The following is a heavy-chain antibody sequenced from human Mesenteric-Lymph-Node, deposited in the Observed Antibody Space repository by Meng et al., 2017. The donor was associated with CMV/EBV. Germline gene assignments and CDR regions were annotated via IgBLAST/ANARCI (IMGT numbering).Heavy chain of an antibody. D-gene: IGHD3-9*01. CDR1: GGSFSGYY. J-gene: IGHJ4*02. CDR3: ARGSSYDSLTGYFDY. CDR2: INHSGST. V-gene: IGHV4-34*01. Sequence: QVQLHQGGAGLLKPSETLSVTCAVYGGSFSGYYWNWIRQSPEKGLEWIGEINHSGSTTYNPSFTSRIIISVDTSTNQISLNMSSVTAADTAVYYCARGSSYDSLTGYFDYWGQGALVTVSS.